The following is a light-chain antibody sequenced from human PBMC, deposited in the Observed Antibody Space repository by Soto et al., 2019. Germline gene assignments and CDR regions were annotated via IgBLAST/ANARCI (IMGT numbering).Light chain of an antibody. CDR3: RSYAVSSTFVV. CDR1: SSDVGSYNL. V-gene: IGLV2-23*02. Sequence: QSALTQPASVSGSPGQSITISCTGTSSDVGSYNLVSWYQHHPGKAPKLMIYEVTKRPSGVSNRFSGSKSGNTATLTISGLQAEDEADYFCRSYAVSSTFVVFGGGTKLTVL. CDR2: EVT. J-gene: IGLJ2*01.